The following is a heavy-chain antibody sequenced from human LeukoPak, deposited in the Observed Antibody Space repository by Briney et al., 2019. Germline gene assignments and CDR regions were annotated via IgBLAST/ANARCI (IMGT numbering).Heavy chain of an antibody. J-gene: IGHJ6*02. Sequence: ASVKVSCKASGYTFTGYYMHWVRQAPGQGLEWMGWINPNSGGTNYAQKFQGRVTTTRDTSISTAYMELSRLRSDDTAVYYCARTNSSSDGMDVWGQGTTVTVSS. CDR1: GYTFTGYY. D-gene: IGHD6-6*01. CDR2: INPNSGGT. CDR3: ARTNSSSDGMDV. V-gene: IGHV1-2*02.